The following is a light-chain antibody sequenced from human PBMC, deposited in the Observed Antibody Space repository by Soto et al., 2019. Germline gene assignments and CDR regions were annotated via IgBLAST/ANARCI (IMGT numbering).Light chain of an antibody. CDR3: QQRSNWLYT. Sequence: EIVLTQSPATLSLSPGERATLSCRASQSVSSYLAWYQQKPGQAPRLRIYDGSNRATGIPARFSGSGSGTDFTLTISSLEPEDFAVYYCQQRSNWLYTFGQGTKLEIK. V-gene: IGKV3-11*01. CDR1: QSVSSY. J-gene: IGKJ2*01. CDR2: DGS.